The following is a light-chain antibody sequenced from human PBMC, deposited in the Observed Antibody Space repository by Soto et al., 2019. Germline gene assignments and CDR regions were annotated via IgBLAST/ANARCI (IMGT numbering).Light chain of an antibody. Sequence: ENVLTQSPATLSLSPGERATISCRASQSVSNYVAWYQQKPGQAPRLLIYDASNRATGIPARFSGSGSGTEFTLSICSLQSEDFAVYYCQQRSNWPPITFGQGTRLGL. CDR2: DAS. J-gene: IGKJ5*01. V-gene: IGKV3-11*01. CDR3: QQRSNWPPIT. CDR1: QSVSNY.